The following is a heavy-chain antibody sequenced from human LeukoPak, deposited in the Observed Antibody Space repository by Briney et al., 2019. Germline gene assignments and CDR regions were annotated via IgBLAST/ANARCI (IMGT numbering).Heavy chain of an antibody. D-gene: IGHD7-27*01. J-gene: IGHJ4*02. CDR2: IKQDGSEK. V-gene: IGHV3-7*01. Sequence: GGSLRLSCAASRFSLSNYWMNWVRQAPGKGLEWVANIKQDGSEKNYVDSVKGRFSISRDNAKNSLILQMNGLRDEDTAVYYCARGVWAPFDSWGQGTLVSVSS. CDR1: RFSLSNYW. CDR3: ARGVWAPFDS.